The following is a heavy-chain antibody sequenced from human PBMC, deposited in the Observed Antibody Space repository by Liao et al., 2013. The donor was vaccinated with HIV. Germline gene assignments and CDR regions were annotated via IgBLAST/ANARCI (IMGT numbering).Heavy chain of an antibody. Sequence: QVQLQESGPGLVKPSQTLSLTCTVSGGSISSGSYYWSWIRQPAGKGLEWIGRIYTSGSTNYNPSLKSRVTMSVDTSKNQFSLKLSSVTAADTAVYYCARVGSNYLFDYWGQGTLVTVSS. V-gene: IGHV4-61*02. CDR2: IYTSGST. J-gene: IGHJ4*02. CDR3: ARVGSNYLFDY. D-gene: IGHD4-11*01. CDR1: GGSISSGSYY.